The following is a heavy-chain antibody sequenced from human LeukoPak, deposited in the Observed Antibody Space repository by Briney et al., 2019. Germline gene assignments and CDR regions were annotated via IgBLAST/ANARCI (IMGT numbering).Heavy chain of an antibody. CDR2: MNPNSGNT. CDR3: ARVVSRFDP. CDR1: GYTFTIYD. Sequence: ASVTVSYTASGYTFTIYDINWVRQAAGQGLEWMGWMNPNSGNTGYAQKFQGRVTMTRNTSISTAYMELSSLRSEDTAVYYCARVVSRFDPWGQGTLVTVSS. J-gene: IGHJ5*02. V-gene: IGHV1-8*01. D-gene: IGHD1-14*01.